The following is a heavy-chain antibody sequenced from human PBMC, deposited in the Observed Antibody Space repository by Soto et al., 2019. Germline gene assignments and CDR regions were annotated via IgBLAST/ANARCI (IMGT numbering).Heavy chain of an antibody. CDR2: ISSSSSYI. D-gene: IGHD3-10*01. V-gene: IGHV3-21*01. Sequence: GGSLRLSCAASGFTFSSYSMNWVRQAPGKGLEWVSSISSSSSYIYYADSVKGRFTISRDNAKNSLYLQMNSLRAEDTAVYYCARDPDPLGWFGELSGYYGMDVWGQGTTVTVSS. CDR1: GFTFSSYS. J-gene: IGHJ6*02. CDR3: ARDPDPLGWFGELSGYYGMDV.